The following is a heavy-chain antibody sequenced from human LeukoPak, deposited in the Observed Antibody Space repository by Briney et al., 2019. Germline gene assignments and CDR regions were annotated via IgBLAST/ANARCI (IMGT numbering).Heavy chain of an antibody. CDR3: AKVLSVAAAVPYGMDV. V-gene: IGHV3-23*01. J-gene: IGHJ6*02. D-gene: IGHD6-13*01. CDR2: ISGSGGST. CDR1: GFTFSSYA. Sequence: GGSLRLSCAASGFTFSSYAMHWVRQAPGKGLEWVAVISGSGGSTYYADSVKGRFTISRDNSKNTLYLQMNSLRAEDTAVYYCAKVLSVAAAVPYGMDVWGQGTTVTVSS.